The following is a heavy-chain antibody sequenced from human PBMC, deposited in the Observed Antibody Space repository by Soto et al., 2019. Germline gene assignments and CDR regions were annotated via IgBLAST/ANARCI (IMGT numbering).Heavy chain of an antibody. CDR1: GFTFSSYG. V-gene: IGHV3-33*01. CDR2: IWNDGSNK. CDR3: ARGQGGQYFDY. J-gene: IGHJ4*02. Sequence: QVQLVESGGGVVQPGRSLRLSCAASGFTFSSYGMHWVRQAPGKGLEWVAVIWNDGSNKYYADSVKGRFTISRDNSKNTLYLQMNSPRAEDAAVYYCARGQGGQYFDYWGQGTLVTVSS.